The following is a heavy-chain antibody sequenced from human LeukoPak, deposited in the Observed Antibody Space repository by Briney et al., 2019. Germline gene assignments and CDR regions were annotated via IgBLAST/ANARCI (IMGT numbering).Heavy chain of an antibody. V-gene: IGHV4-34*01. CDR3: AREPGWTIAARPFDY. J-gene: IGHJ4*02. CDR1: GSPFSGYY. CDR2: INHSGST. D-gene: IGHD6-6*01. Sequence: PSETLSLTCGVYGSPFSGYYWSWIRQPPGKGLEWIGEINHSGSTNYNASLKSRVTISVDTSRKQFSLKLSSVTAADSAMYYCAREPGWTIAARPFDYCGQGTLVTVSP.